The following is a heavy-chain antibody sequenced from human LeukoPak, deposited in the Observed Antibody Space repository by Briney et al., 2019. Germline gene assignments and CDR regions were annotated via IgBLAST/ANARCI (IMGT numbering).Heavy chain of an antibody. D-gene: IGHD3-22*01. Sequence: ASVKVSCKASGYIFTGYYIHWVRQAPGQGLEWMGCLNPNTGDTRHAQKFQGRVTLTRDTAISTAYMELSGLRSDDTALYYCARFYHDSSGPPSYFADDYWGQGTLVTVSS. CDR2: LNPNTGDT. V-gene: IGHV1-2*02. CDR3: ARFYHDSSGPPSYFADDY. CDR1: GYIFTGYY. J-gene: IGHJ4*02.